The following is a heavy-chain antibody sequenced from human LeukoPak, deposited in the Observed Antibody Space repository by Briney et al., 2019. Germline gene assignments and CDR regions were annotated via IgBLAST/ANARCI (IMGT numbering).Heavy chain of an antibody. CDR1: GYTFTGYY. J-gene: IGHJ4*02. Sequence: ASVKVSCKASGYTFTGYYMHWVRQAPGQGLEWMGWINPNSGGTNYAQKFQSRFTMTRDTSISTAYMELSRLRSDDTAVYYCAAENVEMATIDYWGQGTLVTVSS. CDR3: AAENVEMATIDY. D-gene: IGHD5-24*01. V-gene: IGHV1-2*02. CDR2: INPNSGGT.